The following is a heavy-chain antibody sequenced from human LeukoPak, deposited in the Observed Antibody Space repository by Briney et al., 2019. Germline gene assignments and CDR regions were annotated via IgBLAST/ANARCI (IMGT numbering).Heavy chain of an antibody. Sequence: SGTLSLTCAVSGVSITTTNWWSWVRQPPGKGLEWIGEVHLSGATNYNPSLESRVSMSIDKSKNHLSLEVTSVTAADTAIYYCTRESGAFSPFGFWGQGTLLTVSS. CDR1: GVSITTTNW. D-gene: IGHD1-26*01. CDR3: TRESGAFSPFGF. CDR2: VHLSGAT. J-gene: IGHJ4*02. V-gene: IGHV4-4*02.